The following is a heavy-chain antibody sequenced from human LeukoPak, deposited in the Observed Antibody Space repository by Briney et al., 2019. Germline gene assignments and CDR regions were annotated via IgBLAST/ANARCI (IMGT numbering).Heavy chain of an antibody. CDR3: ARDRDAYLDY. CDR1: GGSISSYY. Sequence: SETLSLTCTVSGGSISSYYWSWIRQPPGKGLEWIGYIYYSGSTNYNPSLKSRVTISVDTSKNQFSLKLSSVTAADTAVYYCARDRDAYLDYRGQGTLVTVSS. D-gene: IGHD3-10*01. V-gene: IGHV4-59*01. J-gene: IGHJ4*02. CDR2: IYYSGST.